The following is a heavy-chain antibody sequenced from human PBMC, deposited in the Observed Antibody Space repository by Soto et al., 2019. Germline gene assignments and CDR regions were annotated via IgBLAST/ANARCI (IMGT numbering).Heavy chain of an antibody. V-gene: IGHV3-23*01. CDR2: ISGSGGST. CDR1: GFTFSSYA. J-gene: IGHJ4*02. Sequence: GGSLRLSCAASGFTFSSYAMSWVRQAPGKGLEWVSAISGSGGSTYYADSVKGRFTISRDNSKNTLYLQMNSLRAEDTAVYYCAKAAEDYYDSSGYYMWYFDYWGQGTLVTVSS. D-gene: IGHD3-22*01. CDR3: AKAAEDYYDSSGYYMWYFDY.